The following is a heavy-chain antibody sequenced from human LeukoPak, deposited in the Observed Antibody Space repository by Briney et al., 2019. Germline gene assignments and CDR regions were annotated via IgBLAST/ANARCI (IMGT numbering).Heavy chain of an antibody. V-gene: IGHV3-53*04. J-gene: IGHJ4*02. Sequence: GGSLRLSCATSGVTVSSNYMSCVRQAPGKGLEWVSVIYSGGSTYYADSVKGRFTISRHNSKNTLYLQMNSLRAEDTAVYYCARWAFYYFDYWGQGTLVTVSS. D-gene: IGHD3-3*01. CDR3: ARWAFYYFDY. CDR2: IYSGGST. CDR1: GVTVSSNY.